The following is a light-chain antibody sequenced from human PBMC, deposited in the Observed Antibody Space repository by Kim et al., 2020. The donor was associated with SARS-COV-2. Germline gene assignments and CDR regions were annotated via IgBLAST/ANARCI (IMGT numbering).Light chain of an antibody. CDR3: QQFKNYPRT. J-gene: IGKJ1*01. Sequence: ASVGDRVTITCRASQDITTALAWYQQKPGKTPKLLMYDASTLESGVPSRFSGSGSGTDFTLTIGSLQPEDFATYYCQQFKNYPRTFGQGTKVDIK. V-gene: IGKV1D-13*01. CDR1: QDITTA. CDR2: DAS.